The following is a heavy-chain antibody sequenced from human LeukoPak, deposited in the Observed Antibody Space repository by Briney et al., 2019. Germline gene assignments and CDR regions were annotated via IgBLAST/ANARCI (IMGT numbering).Heavy chain of an antibody. Sequence: SETLSLTCTVSGGSISNYHWSSIRQPAGKGLEWIGRIHTSGNTNYNPSLKSRVTMSVDTSKNQISLTLSSVTAADTAIYYCTRSTTIPDWGQGTPVTVSS. V-gene: IGHV4-4*07. CDR2: IHTSGNT. D-gene: IGHD1/OR15-1a*01. CDR3: TRSTTIPD. J-gene: IGHJ4*02. CDR1: GGSISNYH.